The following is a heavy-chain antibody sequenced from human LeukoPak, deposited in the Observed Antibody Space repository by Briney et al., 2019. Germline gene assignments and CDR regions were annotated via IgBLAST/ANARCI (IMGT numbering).Heavy chain of an antibody. J-gene: IGHJ4*02. CDR1: GFTLSIYW. CDR2: IKDGGTTT. CDR3: TPIRPGY. D-gene: IGHD2-15*01. Sequence: PGGSLRLSCAPSGFTLSIYWIHWVRHVPGKVLVWVSHIKDGGTTTDYADSVKGRFTISRDDAKNTLYLQMNSLRAVDTAEYYCTPIRPGYWGRGTLVTVSS. V-gene: IGHV3-74*01.